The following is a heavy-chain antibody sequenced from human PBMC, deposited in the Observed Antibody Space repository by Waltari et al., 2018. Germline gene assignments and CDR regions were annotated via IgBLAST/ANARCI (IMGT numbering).Heavy chain of an antibody. J-gene: IGHJ2*01. CDR1: GYSISSGYY. D-gene: IGHD3-22*01. V-gene: IGHV4-38-2*02. CDR3: ARGGFDSNSYFDL. CDR2: IYHSGST. Sequence: QVQLQESGPGLVKPSETLSLTCTVSGYSISSGYYWGWIRQPPGKGLEWIGSIYHSGSTYYNPSLKSRVTISVDTSKNQFSLKLRSVTAADTAVYYCARGGFDSNSYFDLWGRGTLVTVSS.